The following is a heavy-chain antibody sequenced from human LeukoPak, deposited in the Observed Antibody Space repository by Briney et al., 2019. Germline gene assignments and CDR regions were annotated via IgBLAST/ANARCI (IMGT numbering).Heavy chain of an antibody. V-gene: IGHV4-34*01. J-gene: IGHJ4*02. D-gene: IGHD1-14*01. CDR2: INHSGST. CDR1: GGSFIGYY. Sequence: SETLSLTCAVYGGSFIGYYRSWIRQPPGRGLEWIGEINHSGSTNYNPSLKSRVTISLDTSKSQFSPKLNSVTAADTAMYYCARGRYPYWGQGTLVTVSS. CDR3: ARGRYPY.